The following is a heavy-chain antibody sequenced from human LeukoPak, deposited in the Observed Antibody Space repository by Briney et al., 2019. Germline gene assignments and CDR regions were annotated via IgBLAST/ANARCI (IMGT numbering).Heavy chain of an antibody. CDR2: IIPIVGTT. J-gene: IGHJ4*02. V-gene: IGHV1-69*01. Sequence: ASVKVSCKASGGTFSSYAFSWVRQAPGQGLEWMGGIIPIVGTTNYAQMFQGRVTITADESTSTAYMKLSSLRSEDTAVYYCARGGYYYDSSGYSHLPDYWGQGTLVTVSA. D-gene: IGHD3-22*01. CDR3: ARGGYYYDSSGYSHLPDY. CDR1: GGTFSSYA.